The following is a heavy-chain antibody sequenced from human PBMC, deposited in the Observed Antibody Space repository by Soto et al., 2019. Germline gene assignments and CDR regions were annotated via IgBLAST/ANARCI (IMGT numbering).Heavy chain of an antibody. J-gene: IGHJ5*02. Sequence: QVQLVQSGAEVKKPGASVKVSCKASGYTFTSFGMHWVRQAPGQRLEWMGWISAGNGDTKYSQKFQGRVTITRNTSASTAYMELSSLRSEDTAVYYCAARCSGGSCYSGANWFDPWGQGTLVTVSS. D-gene: IGHD2-15*01. CDR3: AARCSGGSCYSGANWFDP. CDR2: ISAGNGDT. CDR1: GYTFTSFG. V-gene: IGHV1-3*01.